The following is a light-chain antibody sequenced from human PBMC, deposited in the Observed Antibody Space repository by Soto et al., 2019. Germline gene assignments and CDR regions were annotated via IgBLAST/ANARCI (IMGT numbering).Light chain of an antibody. CDR1: QGISDY. CDR3: QKYNRVPWT. V-gene: IGKV1-27*01. Sequence: DIQMTQSPSSLSASVGDRITITCRASQGISDYLAWYQKKPGKVPKLLIHSASTLQSGVPSRFSGSGSGTDFTRTISSLQPEDVATYYCQKYNRVPWTFGQGTQVPI. CDR2: SAS. J-gene: IGKJ1*01.